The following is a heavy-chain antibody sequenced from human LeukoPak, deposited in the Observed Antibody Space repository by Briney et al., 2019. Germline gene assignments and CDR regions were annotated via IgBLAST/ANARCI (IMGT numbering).Heavy chain of an antibody. CDR3: ARDPTRYSSGWYTGGYWFDP. J-gene: IGHJ5*02. CDR2: IYYSGST. V-gene: IGHV4-39*02. CDR1: GGSISSSSYY. D-gene: IGHD6-19*01. Sequence: SETLSLTCTVSGGSISSSSYYWGWIRQPPGKGLEWIGSIYYSGSTYYNPSLKSRVTISVYTSKNQSSLKLSSVTAADTAVYYCARDPTRYSSGWYTGGYWFDPWGQGTLVTVSS.